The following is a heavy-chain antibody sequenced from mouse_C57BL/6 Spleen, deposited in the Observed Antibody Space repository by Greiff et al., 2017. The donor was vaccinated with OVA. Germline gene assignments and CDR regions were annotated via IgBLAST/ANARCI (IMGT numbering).Heavy chain of an antibody. J-gene: IGHJ3*01. D-gene: IGHD4-1*01. CDR3: ARWVLGFAY. CDR1: GYTFTSYW. V-gene: IGHV1-69*01. Sequence: VQLQQPGAELVMPGASVKLSCKASGYTFTSYWMHWVKQRPGQGLEWIGEIDPSDSYTNYDQKFKGKSTLTVDKSSSTAYMQLSSLTSEDSAVYYCARWVLGFAYWGQGTLVTVSA. CDR2: IDPSDSYT.